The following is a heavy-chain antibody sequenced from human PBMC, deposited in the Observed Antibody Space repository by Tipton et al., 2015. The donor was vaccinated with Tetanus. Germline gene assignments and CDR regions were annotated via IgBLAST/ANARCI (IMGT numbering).Heavy chain of an antibody. V-gene: IGHV4-59*01. CDR2: IHYSGST. Sequence: LRLSCTVSGGSINRYYWSWIRQPPGKGLEWIGYIHYSGSTTYNPSLKSRVTISVDTSKNQFSLKLSSVTAADTAVYYCARTDWPEFDYWGQGILVTVSS. CDR1: GGSINRYY. D-gene: IGHD3/OR15-3a*01. J-gene: IGHJ4*02. CDR3: ARTDWPEFDY.